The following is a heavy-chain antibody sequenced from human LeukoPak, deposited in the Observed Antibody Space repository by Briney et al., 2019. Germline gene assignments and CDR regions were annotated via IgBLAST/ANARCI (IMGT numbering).Heavy chain of an antibody. CDR2: VNPSGGGT. CDR3: ARVRVRGNWFDP. V-gene: IGHV1-46*01. D-gene: IGHD3-10*01. Sequence: ASVKVSCKASGYTFTSYYMHWVRQAPGQGLEWMGIVNPSGGGTSYAQKFQGRVTMTRDTSTSTVYMELSSLRSDDTAVYYCARVRVRGNWFDPWGQGTLVTVSS. CDR1: GYTFTSYY. J-gene: IGHJ5*02.